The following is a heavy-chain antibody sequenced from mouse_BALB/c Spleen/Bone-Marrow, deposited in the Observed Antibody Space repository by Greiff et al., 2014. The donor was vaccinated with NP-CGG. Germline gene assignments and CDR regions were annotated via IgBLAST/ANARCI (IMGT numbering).Heavy chain of an antibody. CDR1: GFTFSWYA. CDR3: VRDSSGYFDY. J-gene: IGHJ2*01. V-gene: IGHV5-9-4*01. Sequence: EVKVVESGGGLVKPGGSLKLSCAASGFTFSWYAMSWVSQSPEKRLEWVAEISCAGSHTYYPDTVTGRFTISRDNAKNTLYLEMSSLRSEDTAMYYCVRDSSGYFDYWGQGTTLTVSS. CDR2: ISCAGSHT. D-gene: IGHD3-1*01.